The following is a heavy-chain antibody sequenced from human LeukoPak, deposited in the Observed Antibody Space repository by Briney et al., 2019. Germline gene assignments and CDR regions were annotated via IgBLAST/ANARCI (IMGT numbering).Heavy chain of an antibody. V-gene: IGHV4-38-2*01. CDR2: IFYSESA. J-gene: IGHJ4*02. D-gene: IGHD6-13*01. CDR3: ASSGWSGSYFDY. CDR1: VYSFISGYY. Sequence: SETLSLTCAVSVYSFISGYYWGWIRPPPGKGLERSRSIFYSESAYHNPSLRSRVTISLDTSKNQFSLNLRSAPAADTAVYYCASSGWSGSYFDYWGQGTLVTVSS.